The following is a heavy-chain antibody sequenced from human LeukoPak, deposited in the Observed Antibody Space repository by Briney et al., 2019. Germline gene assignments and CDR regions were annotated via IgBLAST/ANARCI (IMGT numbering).Heavy chain of an antibody. CDR2: ISFDGSDK. CDR3: AAVGIRTASDN. CDR1: GFSFSSFA. V-gene: IGHV3-30*04. Sequence: PGRSLRLSCAASGFSFSSFAMHWVRQAPGKGLEWVTVISFDGSDKFYTGSVKGRFTISRENSKNTLYLQMNNLTAEETAVYYCAAVGIRTASDNWGQGTLVSVSS. J-gene: IGHJ4*02. D-gene: IGHD1-14*01.